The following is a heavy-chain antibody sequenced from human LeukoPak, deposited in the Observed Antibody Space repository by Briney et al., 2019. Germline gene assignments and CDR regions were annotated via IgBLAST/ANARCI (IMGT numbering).Heavy chain of an antibody. Sequence: GGSLRLSCAASGFTFSSYGMHWVRQAPGKGLEWVAVIWYDGSNKYYADSVKGRFTISRDNSKNTLYLQMNSLRAEDTAVYYCARDKNDILSGYYFGFDYWGQGTLVTVSS. CDR2: IWYDGSNK. D-gene: IGHD3-9*01. CDR3: ARDKNDILSGYYFGFDY. V-gene: IGHV3-33*01. J-gene: IGHJ4*02. CDR1: GFTFSSYG.